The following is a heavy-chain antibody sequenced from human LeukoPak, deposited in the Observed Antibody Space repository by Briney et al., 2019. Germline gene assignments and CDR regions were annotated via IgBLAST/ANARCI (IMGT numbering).Heavy chain of an antibody. CDR3: ARVYGSYQADY. V-gene: IGHV3-21*01. CDR1: GFTFSTYS. J-gene: IGHJ4*02. D-gene: IGHD1-26*01. Sequence: GGSLRLSCAASGFTFSTYSMNWVRQAPGKGLEWVSSISGSSTYIYYADPVKGRFTISRDNARNSLYLQMDSLRAEDTAVYYCARVYGSYQADYWGQGTLVTVSS. CDR2: ISGSSTYI.